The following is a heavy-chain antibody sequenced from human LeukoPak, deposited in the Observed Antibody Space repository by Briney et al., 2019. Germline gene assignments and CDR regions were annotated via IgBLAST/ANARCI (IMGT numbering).Heavy chain of an antibody. V-gene: IGHV4-39*07. CDR3: ARVRCSGGSCPYYYYYYYMDV. Sequence: PSETLSLTCTVSGGSISSGSYYWSWIRQPAGKGLEWIGSIHYSGSTYYNPSLQSRVTISIDTSENQFSLKLRFVTAADTAVYYCARVRCSGGSCPYYYYYYYMDVWGKGTTVTVSS. CDR2: IHYSGST. D-gene: IGHD2-15*01. J-gene: IGHJ6*03. CDR1: GGSISSGSYY.